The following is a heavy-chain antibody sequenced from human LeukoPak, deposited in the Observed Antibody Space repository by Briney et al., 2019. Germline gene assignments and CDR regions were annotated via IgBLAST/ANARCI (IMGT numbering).Heavy chain of an antibody. CDR1: GFTFSSYG. CDR3: AKGHYMDV. CDR2: ISYDGSNK. V-gene: IGHV3-30*18. Sequence: GGSLRLSCAASGFTFSSYGMHWVRQAPGKGLEWVAVISYDGSNKYYADSVKGRFTISIDNSKNTLYLQMNSLRAEDTAVYYCAKGHYMDVWGKGTTVTVSS. J-gene: IGHJ6*03.